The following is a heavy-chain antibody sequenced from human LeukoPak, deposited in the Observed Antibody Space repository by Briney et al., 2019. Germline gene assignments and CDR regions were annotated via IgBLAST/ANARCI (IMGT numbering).Heavy chain of an antibody. V-gene: IGHV4-39*01. CDR2: IYYSGST. CDR3: ARHYYDFWSGYHFDY. J-gene: IGHJ4*02. CDR1: GGSISSSSYY. D-gene: IGHD3-3*01. Sequence: SETLSLTCTVSGGSISSSSYYWGWIRQPPGKGLEWIGSIYYSGSTYYNPSLKSRVAISVDTSKSQFSLKLSSVTAADTAVYYCARHYYDFWSGYHFDYWGQGTLVTVSS.